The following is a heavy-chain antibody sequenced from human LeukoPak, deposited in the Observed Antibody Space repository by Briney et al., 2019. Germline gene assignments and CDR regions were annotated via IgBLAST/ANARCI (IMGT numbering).Heavy chain of an antibody. Sequence: PSETLSLTCAVSGYSISSGYYWGWIRQPPGKGLEWIGSINYSGNTYYSSSLKSRVTISVDTSRNQFSLKLSFVTAADTAVYSCARLVTSNTDGNYFDYWGQGTLVTVSS. J-gene: IGHJ4*02. CDR1: GYSISSGYY. D-gene: IGHD4-11*01. V-gene: IGHV4-38-2*01. CDR3: ARLVTSNTDGNYFDY. CDR2: INYSGNT.